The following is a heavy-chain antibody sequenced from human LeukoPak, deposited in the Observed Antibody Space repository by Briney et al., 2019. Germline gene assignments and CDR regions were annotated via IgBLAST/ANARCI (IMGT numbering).Heavy chain of an antibody. CDR2: ITSKTDGGTT. D-gene: IGHD2-15*01. Sequence: GSLRLSCAASGFTFSNAWMSWVLQAPGKGLEWVVRITSKTDGGTTDYAAPVKGRFAISRDDSKNTLYLQMNSLKTEDTAVYYCTTEVVYCSGGSCYWVDYWGQGTLVTVSS. CDR1: GFTFSNAW. V-gene: IGHV3-15*01. CDR3: TTEVVYCSGGSCYWVDY. J-gene: IGHJ4*02.